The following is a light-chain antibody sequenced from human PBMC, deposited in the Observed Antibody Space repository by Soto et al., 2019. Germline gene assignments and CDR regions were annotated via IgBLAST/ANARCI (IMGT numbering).Light chain of an antibody. CDR2: DAS. Sequence: DLPRTQSHSTLSSSPGSRSATSGEASQSISSWVAWYQQKPGKAPKLLIYDASSLESGVPSRFSGSGSGTEFTLTSSSLQPDDFATYYCQQYNSYSWTCGQGTKVDIK. CDR1: QSISSW. CDR3: QQYNSYSWT. V-gene: IGKV1-5*01. J-gene: IGKJ1*01.